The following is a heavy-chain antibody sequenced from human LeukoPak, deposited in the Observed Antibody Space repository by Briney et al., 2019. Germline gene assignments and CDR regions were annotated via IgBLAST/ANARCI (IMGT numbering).Heavy chain of an antibody. CDR2: INAGNGNT. CDR3: ASLYCDGYCNNGFDY. V-gene: IGHV1-3*01. D-gene: IGHD2-21*01. Sequence: ASVKVSCKASGYTFTSYAMHWVRQAPGQRLEWMGWINAGNGNTKYSQKFQGRVTITRDTSASTAYMELSSLRSEDTAVYYCASLYCDGYCNNGFDYWGQGTLVTVSS. J-gene: IGHJ4*02. CDR1: GYTFTSYA.